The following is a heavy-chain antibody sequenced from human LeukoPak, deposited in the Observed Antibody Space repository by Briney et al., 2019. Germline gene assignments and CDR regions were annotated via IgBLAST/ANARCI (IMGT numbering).Heavy chain of an antibody. CDR2: IYYSGST. Sequence: KPSETLSLTCTVSGGSISSHYWSWIRQPPGKGLEWIGYIYYSGSTNYNPSLKSRVTISVDTSKNQFSLKLSSVTAADTAVYYCARGYDSSGYRDDAFDIWGQGTMVTVSS. CDR1: GGSISSHY. J-gene: IGHJ3*02. CDR3: ARGYDSSGYRDDAFDI. D-gene: IGHD3-22*01. V-gene: IGHV4-59*11.